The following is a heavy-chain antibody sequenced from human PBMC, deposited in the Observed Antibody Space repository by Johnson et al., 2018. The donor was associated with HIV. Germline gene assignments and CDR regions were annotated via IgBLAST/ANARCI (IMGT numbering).Heavy chain of an antibody. Sequence: QMLLVESGGGVVQPGRSLRLSCAASGFTFSDYYMSWIRQAPGKGLEWVSYISSSGSTIYYADSVKGRFTISRDNSRNTLYLQMNSLRAEDTAVYYCARDQAIFGVVLASDAFDIWGQGTMVTVSS. CDR3: ARDQAIFGVVLASDAFDI. J-gene: IGHJ3*02. V-gene: IGHV3-11*04. CDR2: ISSSGSTI. D-gene: IGHD3-3*01. CDR1: GFTFSDYY.